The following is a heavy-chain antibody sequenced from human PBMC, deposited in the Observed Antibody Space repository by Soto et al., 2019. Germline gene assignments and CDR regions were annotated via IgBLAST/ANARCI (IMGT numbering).Heavy chain of an antibody. V-gene: IGHV4-4*02. CDR2: INHSGST. Sequence: SETLSLTCAVSGGSIGSSNWWSWVRQPPGKGLEWIGDINHSGSTNYNPSLKSRVTISVDTSKNQFSLKLSSVTAADTAVYYCARGWGRIFDYWGQGTLVTVSS. CDR3: ARGWGRIFDY. D-gene: IGHD7-27*01. CDR1: GGSIGSSNW. J-gene: IGHJ4*02.